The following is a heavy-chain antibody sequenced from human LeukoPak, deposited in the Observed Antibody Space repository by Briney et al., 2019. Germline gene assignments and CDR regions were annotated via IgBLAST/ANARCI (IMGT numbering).Heavy chain of an antibody. V-gene: IGHV3-30*02. CDR1: GFTFSSYG. CDR3: AKAPSTTHYYYYMDV. D-gene: IGHD4-17*01. Sequence: GGSLRLSCAASGFTFSSYGMHWVRQAPGKGLEWVAFIRYDGSNKYYADSVKGRFTISRDNSKNTLYLQMNSLRAEDTAEYYCAKAPSTTHYYYYMDVWGKGTTVTVSS. CDR2: IRYDGSNK. J-gene: IGHJ6*03.